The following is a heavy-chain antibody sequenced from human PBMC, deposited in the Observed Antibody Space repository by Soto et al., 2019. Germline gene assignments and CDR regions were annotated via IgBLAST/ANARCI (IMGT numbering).Heavy chain of an antibody. J-gene: IGHJ3*01. CDR2: INSDGTST. Sequence: GGSLRLSCAASGFTFSTYWMHWVRQTPGKGLVWVSRINSDGTSTSYADSVTGRFTISRDNAWNTLYLQMNSLRVEDTALYYCGKILPHDGFDVWGQGTMVTVSS. CDR1: GFTFSTYW. V-gene: IGHV3-74*01. CDR3: GKILPHDGFDV.